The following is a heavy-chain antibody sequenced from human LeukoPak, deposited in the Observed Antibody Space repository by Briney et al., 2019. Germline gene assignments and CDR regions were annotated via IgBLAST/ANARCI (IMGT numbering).Heavy chain of an antibody. CDR2: ISGSGGST. V-gene: IGHV3-23*01. CDR3: AKAQHYYDSSGYGGTFDY. Sequence: GGSLRLSCEASGFTFSSYAMSWVRQAPGKGLEWVSAISGSGGSTYYADSVKGRFTISRDNSKNTLYLQMNSLRAEDTAVYYCAKAQHYYDSSGYGGTFDYWGQGTLVTVSS. D-gene: IGHD3-22*01. J-gene: IGHJ4*02. CDR1: GFTFSSYA.